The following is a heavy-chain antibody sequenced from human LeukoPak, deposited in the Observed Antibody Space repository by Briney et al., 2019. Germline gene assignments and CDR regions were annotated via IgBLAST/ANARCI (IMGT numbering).Heavy chain of an antibody. Sequence: PSETLSLTCTVSGGSISTYYWSWIRQPPGKGLEWIGYIYYGGSSNYNPSLKSRVTISVDTSKNQFSLKLSSVTAADTAMYYCARDGRIAVAGFYYYYGMDVWGQGTTVTVSS. V-gene: IGHV4-59*01. J-gene: IGHJ6*02. D-gene: IGHD6-19*01. CDR3: ARDGRIAVAGFYYYYGMDV. CDR1: GGSISTYY. CDR2: IYYGGSS.